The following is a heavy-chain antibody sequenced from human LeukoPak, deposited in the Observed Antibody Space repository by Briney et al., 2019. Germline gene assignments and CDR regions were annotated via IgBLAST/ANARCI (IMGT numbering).Heavy chain of an antibody. J-gene: IGHJ4*02. CDR1: GGSFSGYY. CDR2: INHSGST. D-gene: IGHD2-15*01. V-gene: IGHV4-34*01. CDR3: ARGYCSGGSCSYFDY. Sequence: TTSETLSLTCAVYGGSFSGYYWSWIRQPPGKGLEWIGEINHSGSTNYNPSLKSRVTISVDTSENQFSLKLSSVTAADTAVYYCARGYCSGGSCSYFDYWGQGTLVTVSS.